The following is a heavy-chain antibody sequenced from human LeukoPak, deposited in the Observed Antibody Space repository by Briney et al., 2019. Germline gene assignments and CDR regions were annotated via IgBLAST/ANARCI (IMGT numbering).Heavy chain of an antibody. D-gene: IGHD6-19*01. CDR3: ARAQRQWLVHGYYYYMDV. CDR1: GFAVSSNH. V-gene: IGHV3-53*01. J-gene: IGHJ6*03. CDR2: IFNGGST. Sequence: GGSLRLSCAASGFAVSSNHMNWVRQAPGKGLEWVSVIFNGGSTYYADSVKGRFTISRDNSKNTLYLQMNSLRAEDTAVYYCARAQRQWLVHGYYYYMDVWGKGTTVIVSS.